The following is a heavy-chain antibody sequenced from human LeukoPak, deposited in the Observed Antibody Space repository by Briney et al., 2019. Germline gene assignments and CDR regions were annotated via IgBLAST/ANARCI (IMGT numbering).Heavy chain of an antibody. J-gene: IGHJ5*02. V-gene: IGHV1-24*01. CDR2: FDPEDGET. CDR1: GYTLTELP. Sequence: ASVKVSCKVSGYTLTELPMHWVRQAPGKGLEWMGGFDPEDGETIYAQKFQGRVTMTEDTSTDTAYMELSSLRSEDTAVYYCATRAPSSSSWYRSSWFDPWGQGTLVTVSS. D-gene: IGHD6-13*01. CDR3: ATRAPSSSSWYRSSWFDP.